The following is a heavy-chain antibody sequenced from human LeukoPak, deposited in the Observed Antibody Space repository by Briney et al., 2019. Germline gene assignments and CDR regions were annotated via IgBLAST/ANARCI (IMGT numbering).Heavy chain of an antibody. J-gene: IGHJ3*02. CDR1: GYTFTSYA. CDR3: AKGVNDAFDI. Sequence: ASVKVSCKASGYTFTSYAMNWVRQAPGQGLEWMGWINTNTGNPTYAQGFTGRFVFSLDSSISTAYLQISSLKAEDTAVYYCAKGVNDAFDIWGQGTMVTVSS. V-gene: IGHV7-4-1*02. CDR2: INTNTGNP. D-gene: IGHD3-16*01.